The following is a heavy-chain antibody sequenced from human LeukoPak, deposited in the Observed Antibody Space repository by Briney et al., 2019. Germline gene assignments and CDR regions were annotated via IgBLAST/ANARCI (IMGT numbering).Heavy chain of an antibody. J-gene: IGHJ3*02. CDR2: ISGGGGT. CDR3: ARPHSSSWNHAFDI. V-gene: IGHV3-53*01. Sequence: GGSLRLSCAASGITVSSNYMSWVRQAPGKGLECVSLISGGGGTYHADSVKGRFTISRDNSKNTLYLQMNNVRGEDTAVYYCARPHSSSWNHAFDIWGQGTVVAVSS. D-gene: IGHD6-13*01. CDR1: GITVSSNY.